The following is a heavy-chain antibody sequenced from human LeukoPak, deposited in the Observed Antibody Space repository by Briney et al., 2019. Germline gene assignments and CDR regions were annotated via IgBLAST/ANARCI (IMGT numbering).Heavy chain of an antibody. J-gene: IGHJ4*02. D-gene: IGHD6-19*01. CDR1: GYSISSGYY. V-gene: IGHV4-38-2*02. CDR3: VRGREQWLIDD. CDR2: IYHSGST. Sequence: SETLSLSCTVSGYSISSGYYWGWIRQPPGKGLEWIGSIYHSGSTYYNPSLKSRVTISVDTSKNQFSLKLSSVTAADTAVYYCVRGREQWLIDDWGQGTLVTVSS.